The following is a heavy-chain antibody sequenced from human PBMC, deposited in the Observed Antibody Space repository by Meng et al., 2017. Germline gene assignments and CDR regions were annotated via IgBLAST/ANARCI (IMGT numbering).Heavy chain of an antibody. D-gene: IGHD7-27*01. CDR2: IYHSWST. V-gene: IGHV4-4*02. CDR3: ARDGRSWD. CDR1: GGSSSRSNW. J-gene: IGHJ4*02. Sequence: VQVQDVGTGLVKPSGTLSLTCAVSGGSSSRSNWVSWVSPPPGKGLEWIGEIYHSWSTNYNPSLKSRVTISVDKSKNQFSLKLSSVTAADTAVYYCARDGRSWDWGQGTLVTVSS.